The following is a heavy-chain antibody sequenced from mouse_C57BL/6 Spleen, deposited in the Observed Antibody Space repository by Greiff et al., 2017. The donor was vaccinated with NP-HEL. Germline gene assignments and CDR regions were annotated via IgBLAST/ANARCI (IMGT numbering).Heavy chain of an antibody. CDR2: IDPENGDT. CDR3: TSYYYGSSYAAYAMDY. CDR1: GFNIKDDY. D-gene: IGHD1-1*01. Sequence: EVQLQQSGAELVRPGASVKLSCTASGFNIKDDYMHWVKQRPEQGLEWIGWIDPENGDTEYASKFQGKATITAATSSNTAYLQLSSLTSEDTAVYYCTSYYYGSSYAAYAMDYWGQGTSVTVSS. J-gene: IGHJ4*01. V-gene: IGHV14-4*01.